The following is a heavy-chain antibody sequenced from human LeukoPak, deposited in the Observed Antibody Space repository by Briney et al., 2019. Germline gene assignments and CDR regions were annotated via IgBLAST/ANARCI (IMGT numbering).Heavy chain of an antibody. CDR2: IYYSGST. V-gene: IGHV4-59*01. Sequence: SETLSLTXTVSGGSISSYYWSWIRQPPGKGLEWIGYIYYSGSTNYNPSLKSRVTISVDTSKNQFSLKLSSVTAADTAVYYCVRSRWSWFDPWGQGTLVTVSS. CDR3: VRSRWSWFDP. D-gene: IGHD3-3*01. CDR1: GGSISSYY. J-gene: IGHJ5*02.